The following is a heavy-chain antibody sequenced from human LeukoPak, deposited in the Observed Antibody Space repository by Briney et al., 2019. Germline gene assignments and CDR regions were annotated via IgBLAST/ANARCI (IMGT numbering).Heavy chain of an antibody. CDR3: AKGYCSSTSCPFDY. V-gene: IGHV4-38-2*01. Sequence: SETLSLTCAVSGYSISSGYYWGWIRQPPGEGLEWIGSIYHSGSTYYNPSLKSRVTISVDTSKNQFSLKLSSVTAADTAVYYCAKGYCSSTSCPFDYWGQGTLVTVSS. D-gene: IGHD2-2*01. J-gene: IGHJ4*02. CDR1: GYSISSGYY. CDR2: IYHSGST.